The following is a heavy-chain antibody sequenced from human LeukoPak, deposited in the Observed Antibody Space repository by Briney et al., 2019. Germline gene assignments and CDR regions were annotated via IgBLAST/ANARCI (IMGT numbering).Heavy chain of an antibody. V-gene: IGHV4-39*07. D-gene: IGHD3-22*01. CDR2: IYYSGST. J-gene: IGHJ6*03. Sequence: SETLSLTCTVSGGSISSNSYYWSWIRQPAGKGLEWIGSIYYSGSTYYNPSLKSRVTISVDTSKNQFSLKLSSVTAADTAVYYCARVSGDSSGYYLYYYYYYMDVWGKGTTVTVSS. CDR1: GGSISSNSYY. CDR3: ARVSGDSSGYYLYYYYYYMDV.